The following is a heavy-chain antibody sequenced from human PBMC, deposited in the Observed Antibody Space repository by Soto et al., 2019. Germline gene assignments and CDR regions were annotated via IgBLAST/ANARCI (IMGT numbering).Heavy chain of an antibody. V-gene: IGHV1-69*06. CDR1: GGTFSSYA. Sequence: GASVKVSCKASGGTFSSYAISWVRQAPGQGLEWMGGIIPIFGTANYAQKFQGRATITADKSTSTAYMELSSLRSEDTAVYYCASGAFGYYDSSGYYHGKYWGQGTLVTVSS. D-gene: IGHD3-22*01. CDR3: ASGAFGYYDSSGYYHGKY. J-gene: IGHJ4*02. CDR2: IIPIFGTA.